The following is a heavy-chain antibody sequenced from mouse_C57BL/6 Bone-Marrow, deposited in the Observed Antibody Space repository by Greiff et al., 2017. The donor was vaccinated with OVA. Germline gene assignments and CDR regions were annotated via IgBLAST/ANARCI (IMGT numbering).Heavy chain of an antibody. CDR1: GFAFSSYA. V-gene: IGHV5-4*03. CDR2: ISDGGSYT. CDR3: ARRMYDMDY. Sequence: EVQRVESGGGLVKPGGSLKLSCAASGFAFSSYAMSWVRQTPEKRLEWVATISDGGSYTYYPDNVKGRFTISRDNAKNNLYLQMSHLKSEDTAMYYCARRMYDMDYWGQGTSVTVSS. J-gene: IGHJ4*01.